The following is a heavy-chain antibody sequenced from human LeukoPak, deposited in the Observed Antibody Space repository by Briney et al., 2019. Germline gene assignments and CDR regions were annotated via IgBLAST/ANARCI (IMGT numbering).Heavy chain of an antibody. J-gene: IGHJ4*02. CDR1: GGTFISYA. CDR2: IIPIFGTA. CDR3: ARFVAAAMDDGFDY. V-gene: IGHV1-69*13. D-gene: IGHD2-2*01. Sequence: SVKVSCKASGGTFISYAISWVRQAPGQGLEWMGGIIPIFGTANYAQKFQGRVTITADESTSTAYMELSSLRSEDTAVYYCARFVAAAMDDGFDYWGQGTLVTVSS.